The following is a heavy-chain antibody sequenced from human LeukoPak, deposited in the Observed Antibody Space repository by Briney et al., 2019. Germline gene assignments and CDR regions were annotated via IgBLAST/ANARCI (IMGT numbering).Heavy chain of an antibody. D-gene: IGHD3-22*01. V-gene: IGHV1-18*01. CDR1: GYTFTSYG. Sequence: ASVKVSCKASGYTFTSYGISWVRQAPGQGLEWMGWISAYNGNTNYAQKLQGRVTMTTDTSTSTAYMELGSLRPDDTAVYYCARPYYYDSTGYYQYYFDYWGQGTMVTVSS. J-gene: IGHJ4*02. CDR2: ISAYNGNT. CDR3: ARPYYYDSTGYYQYYFDY.